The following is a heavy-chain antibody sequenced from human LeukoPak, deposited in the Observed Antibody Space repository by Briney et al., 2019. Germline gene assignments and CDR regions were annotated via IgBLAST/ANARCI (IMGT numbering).Heavy chain of an antibody. CDR1: GYTFTSYA. V-gene: IGHV1-3*01. J-gene: IGHJ3*02. CDR3: ARPKLEGDAFDI. Sequence: GASVKVSCKASGYTFTSYAMHWVRQAPGQRLEWMGWINAGNGNTKYSQKFQGRVTITRDTSASTAYMELSSLRSEDTAVYYCARPKLEGDAFDIWGQGTMVTVSS. D-gene: IGHD1-1*01. CDR2: INAGNGNT.